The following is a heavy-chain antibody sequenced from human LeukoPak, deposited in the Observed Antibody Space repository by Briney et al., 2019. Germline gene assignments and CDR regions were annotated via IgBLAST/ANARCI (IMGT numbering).Heavy chain of an antibody. V-gene: IGHV4-38-2*02. CDR1: GYSISNDYY. J-gene: IGHJ6*02. D-gene: IGHD3-10*01. CDR2: IFHSGST. Sequence: PSETLSLTCIVSGYSISNDYYWGWIRQPPGKGLEWIGSIFHSGSTYYNPSLKSRVTMSVDTSKSQFSLRLRSVTAADTAVYYCVTSGTFNYYYYGMDVWGQGTSVTVSS. CDR3: VTSGTFNYYYYGMDV.